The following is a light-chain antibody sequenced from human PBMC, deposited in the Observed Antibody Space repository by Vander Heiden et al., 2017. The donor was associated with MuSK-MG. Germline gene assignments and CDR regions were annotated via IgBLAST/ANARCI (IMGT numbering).Light chain of an antibody. CDR1: QSVSSSY. Sequence: TPSPGALSLSPGESATPTCRASQSVSSSYLDWYQQKPGQAPRLLIYDASSRATGIPDRFSGSGSGTDFTLTISSLEPEDFAVYYCQQGCSLPRTFGPGTKVEIK. J-gene: IGKJ1*01. V-gene: IGKV3-20*01. CDR3: QQGCSLPRT. CDR2: DAS.